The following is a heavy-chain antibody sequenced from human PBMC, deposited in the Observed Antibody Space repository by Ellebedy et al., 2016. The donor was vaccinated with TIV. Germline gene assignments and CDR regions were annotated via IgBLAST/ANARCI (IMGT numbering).Heavy chain of an antibody. D-gene: IGHD6-13*01. CDR3: TTPYSSSPYQMDV. CDR1: GFTFSSYW. Sequence: GGSLRLSXAASGFTFSSYWMSWVRQAPGKGLEWVANIKQDGSEKYYVDSVKGRFTISRDNAKNSLYLQMNSLKTEDTAVYYCTTPYSSSPYQMDVWGQGTTVTVSS. V-gene: IGHV3-7*03. CDR2: IKQDGSEK. J-gene: IGHJ6*02.